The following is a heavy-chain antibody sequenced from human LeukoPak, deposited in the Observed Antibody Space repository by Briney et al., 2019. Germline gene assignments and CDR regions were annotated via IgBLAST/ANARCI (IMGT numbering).Heavy chain of an antibody. CDR3: ARGGYDFWRGYSNDAFDI. D-gene: IGHD3-3*01. Sequence: SETLSLTCTVSGDSISSGAYYWSWIRQHPGKGLEWIGYIYYSGSTDYNPSLKSRVTISVDKSNKQFSLKLSSVTAADTAVYYCARGGYDFWRGYSNDAFDIWGQGTMVTVSS. CDR1: GDSISSGAYY. J-gene: IGHJ3*02. V-gene: IGHV4-31*03. CDR2: IYYSGST.